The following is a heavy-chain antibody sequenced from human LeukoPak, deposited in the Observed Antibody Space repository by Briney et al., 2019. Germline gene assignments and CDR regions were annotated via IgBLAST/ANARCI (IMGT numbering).Heavy chain of an antibody. V-gene: IGHV4-39*01. CDR1: GFGLSDTSVT. CDR2: IYYSGST. J-gene: IGHJ5*02. D-gene: IGHD2-2*01. Sequence: KPGGSLRLSCRASGFGLSDTSVTWVRQAPGKGLEWIGSIYYSGSTYYNPSLKSRVTISVDTSKNQFSLKLSSVTAADTAVYYCARHPYQLLWLSWFDPWGQGTLVTVSS. CDR3: ARHPYQLLWLSWFDP.